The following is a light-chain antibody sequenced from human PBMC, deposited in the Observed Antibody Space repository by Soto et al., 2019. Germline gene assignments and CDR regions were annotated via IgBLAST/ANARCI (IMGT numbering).Light chain of an antibody. V-gene: IGLV2-14*01. Sequence: QSALTQPASVSGSPGQSITISCTGTSSDVGGYNYVSWYQQHPGKAPKLMIYDVSNRPSGVSNRFSGSKSGNTASLTISGLQAEDEADYYCSSYSSSSTLVFVGGTQVTVL. CDR2: DVS. J-gene: IGLJ2*01. CDR1: SSDVGGYNY. CDR3: SSYSSSSTLV.